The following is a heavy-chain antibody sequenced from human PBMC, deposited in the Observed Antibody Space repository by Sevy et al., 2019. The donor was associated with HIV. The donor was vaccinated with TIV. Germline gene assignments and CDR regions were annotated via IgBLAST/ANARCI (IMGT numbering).Heavy chain of an antibody. V-gene: IGHV3-7*01. CDR2: IKQDGSQK. D-gene: IGHD6-19*01. CDR3: ARVFSGSAPGFDY. Sequence: GGSLRLSCASSGITFSESLMSWVRQAPGKGLEWVASIKQDGSQKYYVDSVKGRFSISRDNAKNSLYLQMNSLRGDDTALHYCARVFSGSAPGFDYWGQGTLVTVSS. J-gene: IGHJ4*02. CDR1: GITFSESL.